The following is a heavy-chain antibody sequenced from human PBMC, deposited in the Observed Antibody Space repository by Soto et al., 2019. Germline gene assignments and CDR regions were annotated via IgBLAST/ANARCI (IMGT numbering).Heavy chain of an antibody. J-gene: IGHJ3*01. D-gene: IGHD6-13*01. CDR1: GGSIRSYY. V-gene: IGHV4-59*08. CDR2: IDDSGST. Sequence: QVQLQESGPGLVKPSETLSLTCTVSGGSIRSYYWSWIRQPPGKGLEWIGYIDDSGSTNYNPSLKSRVTISVDTTKNQFSLRLTSVTATDTAVYYCASPSGYSTYWYAFDVWGQGTMVTVSS. CDR3: ASPSGYSTYWYAFDV.